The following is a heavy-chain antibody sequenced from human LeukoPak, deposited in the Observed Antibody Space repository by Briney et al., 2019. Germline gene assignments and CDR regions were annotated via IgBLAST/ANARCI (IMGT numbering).Heavy chain of an antibody. CDR1: GFTFSSYW. J-gene: IGHJ3*02. V-gene: IGHV3-21*01. Sequence: GGSLRLSCAASGFTFSSYWMSWVRQAPGKGLEWVSSITRNSYIYYADSVKGRSTTSNDNAKNSLYLQMNSLRAEEPAVFYIAGYASRGRRDFFDIWGRGTRVTVSS. CDR2: ITRNSYI. D-gene: IGHD3-22*01. CDR3: AGYASRGRRDFFDI.